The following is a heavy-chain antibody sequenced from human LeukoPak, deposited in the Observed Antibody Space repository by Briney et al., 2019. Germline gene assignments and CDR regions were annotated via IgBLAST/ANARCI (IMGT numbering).Heavy chain of an antibody. CDR2: ISGSAHKI. J-gene: IGHJ4*02. CDR3: AGRITGYSSGYVF. Sequence: GGSLRPSCVGSGFTFSNYAMSWVRQAPGKGLDWVSVISGSAHKIRYADSVRGRFTISRDNSENTVYLQMNNLRGEDTAIYYCAGRITGYSSGYVFWGQGTLVTVSS. V-gene: IGHV3-23*01. D-gene: IGHD5-18*01. CDR1: GFTFSNYA.